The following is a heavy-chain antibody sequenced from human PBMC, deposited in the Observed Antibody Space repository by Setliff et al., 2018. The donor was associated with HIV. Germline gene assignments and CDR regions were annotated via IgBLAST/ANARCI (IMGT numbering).Heavy chain of an antibody. CDR1: RFDFNNYW. D-gene: IGHD2-2*01. J-gene: IGHJ4*02. V-gene: IGHV3-7*04. CDR2: IGQDGSDK. CDR3: AKEGGGPPDIVVVPAAPAFDF. Sequence: GGSLRLSCAASRFDFNNYWMCWVRQAPGKGLEWVANIGQDGSDKTYADTVKGRFTISRDTFKNTLYLQMNSLRAEDTAVYYCAKEGGGPPDIVVVPAAPAFDFWGQGTLVTVSS.